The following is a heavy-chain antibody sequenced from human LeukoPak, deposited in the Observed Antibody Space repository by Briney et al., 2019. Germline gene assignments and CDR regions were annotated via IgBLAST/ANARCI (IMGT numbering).Heavy chain of an antibody. CDR1: GFTFSSYS. J-gene: IGHJ4*02. Sequence: GGSLRLSYAASGFTFSSYSMNWVRQAPGKGLEWVSSISSSSSYIYYADSVKGRFTISRDNAKNSLYLQMNSLRAEDTAVYYCARDRDYYDSSGYRASDYWGQGTLVTVSS. V-gene: IGHV3-21*01. CDR2: ISSSSSYI. CDR3: ARDRDYYDSSGYRASDY. D-gene: IGHD3-22*01.